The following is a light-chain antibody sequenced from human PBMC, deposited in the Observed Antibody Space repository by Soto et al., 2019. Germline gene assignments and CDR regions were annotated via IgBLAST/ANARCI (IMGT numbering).Light chain of an antibody. CDR1: QSVSSSY. Sequence: EIVLTQSPGTLSLSPGERATLSCRASQSVSSSYLAWYQQKPGQAPRLLIYGASSRATGIPDRFSGSGSGTDFTLTISRLEPEDFEVYYCQQYGSSPGWTFGQGTKVDIK. J-gene: IGKJ1*01. CDR3: QQYGSSPGWT. CDR2: GAS. V-gene: IGKV3-20*01.